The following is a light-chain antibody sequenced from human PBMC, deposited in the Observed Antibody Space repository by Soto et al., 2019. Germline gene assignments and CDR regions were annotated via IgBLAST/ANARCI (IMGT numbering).Light chain of an antibody. CDR1: QSISSW. J-gene: IGKJ3*01. CDR2: DAS. V-gene: IGKV1-5*01. Sequence: DFQMTQSPSTLSASVGDTVIITCRASQSISSWLAWYQQKPGKAPKLLIYDASNLEAGVPSRFSGSGSGTEFTLTISSLQPDDFATYYCQQYNSYSLFTFGPGTKVDIK. CDR3: QQYNSYSLFT.